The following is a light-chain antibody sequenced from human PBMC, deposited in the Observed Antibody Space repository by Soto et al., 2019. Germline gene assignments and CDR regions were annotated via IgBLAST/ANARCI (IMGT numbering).Light chain of an antibody. CDR1: QSVSSN. Sequence: EIVMTQSPATLSVSTGERATLSCRASQSVSSNLAWYQQKPGQAPWLLIYGASTRATGIPARFSGSGSGTEFTLTISSLQSEDFAVYYCQQYKNGWTFGQGTK. CDR3: QQYKNGWT. CDR2: GAS. V-gene: IGKV3-15*01. J-gene: IGKJ1*01.